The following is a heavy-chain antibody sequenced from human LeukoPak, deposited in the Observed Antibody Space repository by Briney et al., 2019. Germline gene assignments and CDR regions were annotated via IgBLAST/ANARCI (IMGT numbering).Heavy chain of an antibody. J-gene: IGHJ5*02. CDR3: ARAEVGTTGWFDP. Sequence: SQTLSLTCAISGDSVSNKNAAWNWIRQSPSRALEWLVKTYYKSKWYNDYATSVKSRITINPDTSKNQISLQLNSVTPEDTAIYYCARAEVGTTGWFDPWGQGTLVTVSS. D-gene: IGHD1-26*01. CDR2: TYYKSKWYN. CDR1: GDSVSNKNAA. V-gene: IGHV6-1*01.